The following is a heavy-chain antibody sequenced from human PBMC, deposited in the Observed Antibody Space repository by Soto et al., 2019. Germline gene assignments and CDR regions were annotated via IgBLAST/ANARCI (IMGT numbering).Heavy chain of an antibody. CDR2: IVNSGIA. CDR1: GGSLTGQH. Sequence: SETLSLTCAVSGGSLTGQHWSWIRQPQGKGLEWIGQIVNSGIARYNPSLQSRVAISIDTSKNQFSLKLSSVTAADTAVYYCARDLTTKITRRVYWGQGTLVTVS. J-gene: IGHJ4*02. CDR3: ARDLTTKITRRVY. D-gene: IGHD1-20*01. V-gene: IGHV4-59*11.